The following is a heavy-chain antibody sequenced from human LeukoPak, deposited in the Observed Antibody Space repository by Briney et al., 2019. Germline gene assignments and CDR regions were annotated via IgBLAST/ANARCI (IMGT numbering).Heavy chain of an antibody. CDR3: ARDRYYYDSTSIIDY. J-gene: IGHJ4*02. CDR2: MYDSGSS. CDR1: GGSISNSSYY. Sequence: SETLSLTCSVSGGSISNSSYYWGWIRQPPGKGLEWIGSMYDSGSSYYNPSLKSRVTMSVDPSKNKFSLKLSSVTAADTAVYYCARDRYYYDSTSIIDYWGQGTLVTVSS. V-gene: IGHV4-39*07. D-gene: IGHD3-22*01.